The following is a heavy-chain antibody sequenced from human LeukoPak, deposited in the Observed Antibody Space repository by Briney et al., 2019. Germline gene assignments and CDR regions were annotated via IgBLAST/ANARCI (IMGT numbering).Heavy chain of an antibody. CDR3: ARDQGYGTYFDY. CDR1: GGSLSRGDYY. D-gene: IGHD5-12*01. Sequence: SQTLSLTCTVSGGSLSRGDYYWSWIRQPPGKGLEWIGYIYYSGSTYYNPSLKSRVTISVDTSKNQFALKLSSVTAADTAVYYCARDQGYGTYFDYWGQGTLVTVSS. J-gene: IGHJ4*02. V-gene: IGHV4-30-4*01. CDR2: IYYSGST.